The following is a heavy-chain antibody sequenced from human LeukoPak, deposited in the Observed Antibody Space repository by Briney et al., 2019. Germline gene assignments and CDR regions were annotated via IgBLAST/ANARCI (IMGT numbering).Heavy chain of an antibody. CDR3: ARCPDSSSWSKDSNWFDP. V-gene: IGHV4-34*01. J-gene: IGHJ5*02. D-gene: IGHD6-13*01. CDR1: GGSFSGYY. CDR2: INHSGST. Sequence: SETLSLTCAVYGGSFSGYYWSWIRQPPGKGLEWIGEINHSGSTNYNPSLKRRVTISVDTSKNQFSLKLSSVTAADTAVYYCARCPDSSSWSKDSNWFDPWGQGTLVTVSS.